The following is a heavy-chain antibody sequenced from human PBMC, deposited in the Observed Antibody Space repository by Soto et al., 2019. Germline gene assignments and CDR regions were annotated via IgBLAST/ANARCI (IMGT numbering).Heavy chain of an antibody. D-gene: IGHD3-16*02. CDR1: GFTFSNAW. CDR3: TTDSLSMITFGGVIVIQDFDY. CDR2: IKSKTDGGTT. Sequence: GGSLRLSCAASGFTFSNAWMSWVRQAPGKGLEWVGRIKSKTDGGTTDYAAPVKGRFTISRDDSKNTLYLQMNSLKTEDTAVYYCTTDSLSMITFGGVIVIQDFDYWGQGTLVTVSS. V-gene: IGHV3-15*01. J-gene: IGHJ4*02.